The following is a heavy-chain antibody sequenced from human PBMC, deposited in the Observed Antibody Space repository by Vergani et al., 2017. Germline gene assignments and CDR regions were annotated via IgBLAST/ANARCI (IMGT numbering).Heavy chain of an antibody. J-gene: IGHJ4*02. CDR1: GYSFNNYC. D-gene: IGHD6-25*01. V-gene: IGHV5-51*01. CDR2: IHPADSDT. Sequence: EVQLVQSGAEVKKPGESLKISCQISGYSFNNYCIGWVRQMPGKGLEWMGIIHPADSDTRYSPSFQGQVTISVDKSISTAYLQRSSLWASDSAMYYCARLYGRYSSGSKDVDYWGQGTLVTVSS. CDR3: ARLYGRYSSGSKDVDY.